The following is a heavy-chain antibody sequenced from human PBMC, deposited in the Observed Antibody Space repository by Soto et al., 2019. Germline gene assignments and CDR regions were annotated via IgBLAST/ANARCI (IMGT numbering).Heavy chain of an antibody. D-gene: IGHD6-6*01. CDR1: GFTLSGYA. V-gene: IGHV3-64*01. CDR3: AMRARTDFYYMDV. CDR2: ISSNGVGT. J-gene: IGHJ6*03. Sequence: GGSLRLSCAASGFTLSGYAMDWVRQAPGKGLEYVSCISSNGVGTYYANSVQGRFTISRDNSKNTVYLQMGSLRPEDMAVYYCAMRARTDFYYMDVWGKGTTVTVSS.